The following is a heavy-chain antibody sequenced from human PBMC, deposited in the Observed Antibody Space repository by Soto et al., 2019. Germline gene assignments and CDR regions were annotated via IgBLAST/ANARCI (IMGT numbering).Heavy chain of an antibody. CDR2: IIPVFGTP. D-gene: IGHD3-3*01. Sequence: VPLVQSGAEVKKPGSSVTVSCKASGGTLNIYAISWVRQAPGQGLEWMGGIIPVFGTPSYAQKFRGRVTITADESTSTAYMELSNLTSEDTAVYYCARGPYYDFWNGYSYFDYWGQETLITVSS. J-gene: IGHJ4*02. V-gene: IGHV1-69*01. CDR3: ARGPYYDFWNGYSYFDY. CDR1: GGTLNIYA.